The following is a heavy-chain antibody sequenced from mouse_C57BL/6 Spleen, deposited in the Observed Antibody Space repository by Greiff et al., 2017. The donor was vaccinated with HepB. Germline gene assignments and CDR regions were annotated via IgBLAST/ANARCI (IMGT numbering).Heavy chain of an antibody. D-gene: IGHD1-1*02. CDR3: ARSGTGLGSHFDY. CDR2: INPSSGYT. Sequence: VQLQQSGAELAKPGASVKLSCKASGYTFTSYWMHWVKQRPGQGLEWIGYINPSSGYTKYNQKFKDKATLTADKSSSTAYMQLSSLTYEDSAVYYCARSGTGLGSHFDYWGQSTTLTVSS. CDR1: GYTFTSYW. V-gene: IGHV1-7*01. J-gene: IGHJ2*01.